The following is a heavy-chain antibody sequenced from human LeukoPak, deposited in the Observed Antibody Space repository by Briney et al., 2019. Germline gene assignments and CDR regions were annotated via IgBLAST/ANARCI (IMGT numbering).Heavy chain of an antibody. V-gene: IGHV7-4-1*02. Sequence: VASVKVSCKASGYTCTSYAMNWVRQAPGQGLEWMGWINTNTGNPTYAQGFTGRFVSSLDTSVSTAYLQISSLKAEDAAVYYCASLTPYPDYWGQGTLVTVSS. CDR3: ASLTPYPDY. J-gene: IGHJ4*02. CDR2: INTNTGNP. CDR1: GYTCTSYA.